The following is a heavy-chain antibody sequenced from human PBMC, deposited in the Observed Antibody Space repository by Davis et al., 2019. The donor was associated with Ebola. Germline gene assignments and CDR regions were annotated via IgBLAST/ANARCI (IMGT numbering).Heavy chain of an antibody. V-gene: IGHV4-34*01. CDR2: INHSGST. J-gene: IGHJ6*02. Sequence: GSLRLSCAASGFTFSNYAMSWVRQPPGKGLEWIGEINHSGSTNYNPSLKSRVTISVDTSKNQFSLKLSSVTAADTAVYYCARIGAIGGAGAHYYYYGMDVWGQGTTVTVSS. CDR1: GFTFSNYA. CDR3: ARIGAIGGAGAHYYYYGMDV. D-gene: IGHD1-26*01.